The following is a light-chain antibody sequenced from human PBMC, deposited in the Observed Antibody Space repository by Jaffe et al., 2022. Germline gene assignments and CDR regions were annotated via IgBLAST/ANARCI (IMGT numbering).Light chain of an antibody. Sequence: QSALTQPASVSGSPGQSITISCTGTSSDVGSYNLLSWYQQHPGKAPKLIIYDVSKRPSGVSNRFSGSKSGNTASLIISGLQAEDEADYYCSSYAGSSTPWVFGGGTKLTVL. CDR1: SSDVGSYNL. CDR3: SSYAGSSTPWV. CDR2: DVS. J-gene: IGLJ3*02. V-gene: IGLV2-23*02.